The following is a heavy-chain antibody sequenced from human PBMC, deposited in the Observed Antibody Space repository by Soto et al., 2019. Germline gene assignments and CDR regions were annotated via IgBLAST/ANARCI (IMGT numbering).Heavy chain of an antibody. V-gene: IGHV4-34*04. CDR2: MYHSGIT. CDR3: AIGVIVTLAVQGGAPDQNYFDS. Sequence: SETLSLTRAVSGASFSGFCWSWISHSPGKGLEWVGGMYHSGITNNYTALKSRATMSVDTAKNQFALKLRSVTAADTAVYDCAIGVIVTLAVQGGAPDQNYFDSWSKGSLV. D-gene: IGHD2-21*01. J-gene: IGHJ4*02. CDR1: GASFSGFC.